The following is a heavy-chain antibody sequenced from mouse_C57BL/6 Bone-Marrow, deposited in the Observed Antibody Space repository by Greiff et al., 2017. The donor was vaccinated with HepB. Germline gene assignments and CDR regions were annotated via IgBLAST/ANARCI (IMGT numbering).Heavy chain of an antibody. V-gene: IGHV1-19*01. CDR3: AATVFMDY. D-gene: IGHD1-1*01. CDR1: GYTFTDYY. J-gene: IGHJ4*01. Sequence: VQLKESGPVLVKPGASVKMSCKASGYTFTDYYMNWVKQSHGKSLEWIGVINPYNGGTSYNQKFKGKATLTVDKSSSTAYMELNSLTSEDSAVYYCAATVFMDYWGQGTSVTVSS. CDR2: INPYNGGT.